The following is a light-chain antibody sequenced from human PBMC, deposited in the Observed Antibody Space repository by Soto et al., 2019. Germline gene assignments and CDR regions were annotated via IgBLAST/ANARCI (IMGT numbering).Light chain of an antibody. CDR1: QSISSY. J-gene: IGKJ2*01. Sequence: IQMTQSPSSLSASVGDRVTITCRASQSISSYLHWYQQKPGKAPNLLIYGASSLQSGVPSRFSGSGSGTDFTLNISSLQPEDFATYYCQQSYSAPYTFGQGTKLDIK. CDR3: QQSYSAPYT. CDR2: GAS. V-gene: IGKV1-39*01.